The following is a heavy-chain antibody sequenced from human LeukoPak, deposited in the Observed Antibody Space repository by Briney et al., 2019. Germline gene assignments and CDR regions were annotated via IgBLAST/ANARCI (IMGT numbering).Heavy chain of an antibody. CDR3: AKTRPLDSSSWSHGDY. CDR2: IWYDGSNK. J-gene: IGHJ4*02. V-gene: IGHV3-33*06. CDR1: GFTFSSYG. D-gene: IGHD6-13*01. Sequence: PGGSLRLSCAASGFTFSSYGMHWVRQAPGKGLEWVAVIWYDGSNKYYADSVKGRFTISRDNSKNTLYLQVNSLRAEDTAVYYCAKTRPLDSSSWSHGDYWGQGTLVTVSS.